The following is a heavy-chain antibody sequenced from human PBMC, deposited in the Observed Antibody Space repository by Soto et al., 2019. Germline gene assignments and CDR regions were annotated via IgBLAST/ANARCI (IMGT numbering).Heavy chain of an antibody. CDR1: GLTFESYA. J-gene: IGHJ4*02. V-gene: IGHV3-23*01. CDR3: AQGGQYQQTYQFDI. Sequence: GCSRLGCAACGLTFESYAVTLSSKAPGKGLEWVSIISGSARTIYYVHSVKRDFTISRDYSKKTLYLYMKSLRAEDTAVYYCAQGGQYQQTYQFDIGGQGTLDT. D-gene: IGHD2-2*01. CDR2: ISGSARTI.